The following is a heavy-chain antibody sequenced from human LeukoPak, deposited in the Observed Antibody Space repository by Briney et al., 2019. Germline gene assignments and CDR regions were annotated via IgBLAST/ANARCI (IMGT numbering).Heavy chain of an antibody. J-gene: IGHJ6*02. CDR3: ATYTHWVAGDV. V-gene: IGHV3-7*01. CDR2: MNQDGSAK. CDR1: GFTFSDSW. D-gene: IGHD3-16*01. Sequence: RGSLRLSCAASGFTFSDSWMSWVRQAPGKGLEWVANMNQDGSAKGYVDSVKGRFTISRDNARNSLYLQMSSLRPEDTAVYYCATYTHWVAGDVWGQGTTVTVSS.